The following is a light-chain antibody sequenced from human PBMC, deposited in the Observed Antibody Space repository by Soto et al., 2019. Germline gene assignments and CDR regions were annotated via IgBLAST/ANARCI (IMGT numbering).Light chain of an antibody. CDR2: AAS. CDR1: QSISSY. V-gene: IGKV1-39*01. J-gene: IGKJ2*01. Sequence: DIQMTQSPSSLSASVGDRVTITCRASQSISSYLNWYQQKPGKAPKLLIYAASRLQSGVPSRVSGSGSGTDFTLTISSLLPEDFATYYCQQSYSTLMYTFGQGTKLEIK. CDR3: QQSYSTLMYT.